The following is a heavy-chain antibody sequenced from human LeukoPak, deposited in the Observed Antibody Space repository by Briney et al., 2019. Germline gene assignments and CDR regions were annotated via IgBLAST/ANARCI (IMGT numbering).Heavy chain of an antibody. V-gene: IGHV4-59*01. CDR1: GGSISSYY. J-gene: IGHJ5*02. Sequence: SETLSLTCTVSGGSISSYYWSWIRQPPGKGLEWIGYIYYSGSTNYNPPLKSRVTISVDTSKNQSSLKLSSVTGADTAVYYCARDLGDYVWGSYRHGNWFAPWGQGTLVTVSS. CDR2: IYYSGST. CDR3: ARDLGDYVWGSYRHGNWFAP. D-gene: IGHD3-16*02.